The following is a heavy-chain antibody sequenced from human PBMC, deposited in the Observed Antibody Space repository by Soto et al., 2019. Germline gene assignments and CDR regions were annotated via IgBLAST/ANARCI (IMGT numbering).Heavy chain of an antibody. D-gene: IGHD3-3*01. V-gene: IGHV3-7*03. CDR2: IKQDGSEK. Sequence: GGSLRLSCAASGFTFSSYWMSWVRQAPGKGLEWVANIKQDGSEKYYVDSVKGRFTISRDNAKNSLYLQMNSLRAEDTAVYYCARDQLRFLEWLSYGMDVWGQGTTVTSP. J-gene: IGHJ6*02. CDR1: GFTFSSYW. CDR3: ARDQLRFLEWLSYGMDV.